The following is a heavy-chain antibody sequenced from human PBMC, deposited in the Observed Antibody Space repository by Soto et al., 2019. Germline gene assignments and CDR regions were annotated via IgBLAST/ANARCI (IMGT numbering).Heavy chain of an antibody. Sequence: IKKPPGKGLEWIGYIYYSGSTNYNPSLKSRVTISVDTSKNQFSLKLSSVTAADTAVYYCARERNTMIVKNTSYLDYRRHGTPVPVSS. CDR3: ARERNTMIVKNTSYLDY. CDR2: IYYSGST. J-gene: IGHJ4*01. V-gene: IGHV4-59*12. D-gene: IGHD3-22*01.